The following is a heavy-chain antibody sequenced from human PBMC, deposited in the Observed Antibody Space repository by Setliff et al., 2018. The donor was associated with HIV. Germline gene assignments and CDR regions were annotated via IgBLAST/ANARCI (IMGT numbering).Heavy chain of an antibody. J-gene: IGHJ3*01. D-gene: IGHD3-10*01. V-gene: IGHV4-4*08. Sequence: SETLSLTCTVSGGSTGGYYWSWIRQPPGTGLEWLGCIYSGGSTNYNPSLESRVTISLDTSKNQFSLRLTSVTAADTAVYYCARVRSYGSAYDAFDVWGPGTMVTVSS. CDR2: IYSGGST. CDR1: GGSTGGYY. CDR3: ARVRSYGSAYDAFDV.